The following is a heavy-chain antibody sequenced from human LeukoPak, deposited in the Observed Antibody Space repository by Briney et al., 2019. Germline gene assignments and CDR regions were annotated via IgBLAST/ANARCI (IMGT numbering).Heavy chain of an antibody. J-gene: IGHJ6*03. D-gene: IGHD1-26*01. CDR2: FDPEDGET. CDR1: GYTLTELS. Sequence: ASVKVSCKVSGYTLTELSMHWVRQAPGKGLEWMGGFDPEDGETIYAQKFRGRVTMTEDTSTDTAYMELSSLRSEDTAVYYCATGPIVGATNYYMDVWGKGTTVTVSS. CDR3: ATGPIVGATNYYMDV. V-gene: IGHV1-24*01.